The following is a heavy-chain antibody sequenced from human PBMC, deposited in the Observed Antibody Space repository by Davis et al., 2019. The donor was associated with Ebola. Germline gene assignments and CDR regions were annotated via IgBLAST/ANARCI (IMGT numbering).Heavy chain of an antibody. J-gene: IGHJ4*02. CDR1: GGSMITNTAY. D-gene: IGHD3-10*01. V-gene: IGHV4-39*07. Sequence: PGGSLRLSCSVSGGSMITNTAYWGWIRQSPGKGLEWIGSVFYSGSTHYNPSLKSRLTISVDTSKNQFSLKLNSLTAADTAVYYCARNNSGIPFDSWGQGALVIVSS. CDR3: ARNNSGIPFDS. CDR2: VFYSGST.